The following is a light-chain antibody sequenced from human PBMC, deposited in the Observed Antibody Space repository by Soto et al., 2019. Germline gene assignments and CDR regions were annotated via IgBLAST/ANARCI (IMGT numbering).Light chain of an antibody. CDR2: DVT. CDR3: YSYAGTYTFV. CDR1: ANDVGGHNY. V-gene: IGLV2-11*01. Sequence: QSALTQPRSVSLSPGQSATISCTGTANDVGGHNYVSWYQQHPGEAPKLLIYDVTERPSGVPDRFSGSKSGNTASLTISGLQTEDEADYYCYSYAGTYTFVFGTGTKVTVL. J-gene: IGLJ1*01.